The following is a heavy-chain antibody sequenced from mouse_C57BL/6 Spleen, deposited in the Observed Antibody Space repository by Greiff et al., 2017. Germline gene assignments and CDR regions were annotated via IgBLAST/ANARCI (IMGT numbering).Heavy chain of an antibody. D-gene: IGHD1-1*01. CDR2: IDPETGGT. V-gene: IGHV1-15*01. Sequence: QVQLQQSGAELVRPRASVTLSCKASGYTFTDYEMHWVKQTPVHGLEWIGAIDPETGGTAYNQKFKGKAILTADKSSSTAYMELRSLTSEDSAVYYCTSLITTGAWFAYWGQGTLVTVSA. CDR1: GYTFTDYE. CDR3: TSLITTGAWFAY. J-gene: IGHJ3*01.